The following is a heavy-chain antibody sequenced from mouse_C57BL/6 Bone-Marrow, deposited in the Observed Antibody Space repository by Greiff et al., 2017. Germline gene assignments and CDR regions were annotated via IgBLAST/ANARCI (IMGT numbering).Heavy chain of an antibody. Sequence: VQLQQSGAELVRPGASVKLSCTASGFNIKDDYMHWVKQRPEQGLEWIGWIDPENGDTEYASTFQGKATITADTSSNTAYLQLSSLTSEDTAVYYCTTYYYGSSYGDWYFDVGGTGTTVTVAS. CDR3: TTYYYGSSYGDWYFDV. CDR2: IDPENGDT. D-gene: IGHD1-1*01. CDR1: GFNIKDDY. J-gene: IGHJ1*03. V-gene: IGHV14-4*01.